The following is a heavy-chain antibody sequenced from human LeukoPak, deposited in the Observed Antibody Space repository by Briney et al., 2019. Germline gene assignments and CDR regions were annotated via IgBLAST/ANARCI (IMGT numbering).Heavy chain of an antibody. J-gene: IGHJ4*02. CDR2: IYYSGST. CDR1: GGSISSYY. V-gene: IGHV4-59*08. Sequence: SETLSLTCSVSGGSISSYYWSWIRQPPGKGLEWIGYIYYSGSTNYNPSLKSRVTISVDTSKNQFSLILSSVTAADTALYYCARQGENCGGDCFPDYWGQGTLVTVSS. CDR3: ARQGENCGGDCFPDY. D-gene: IGHD2-21*02.